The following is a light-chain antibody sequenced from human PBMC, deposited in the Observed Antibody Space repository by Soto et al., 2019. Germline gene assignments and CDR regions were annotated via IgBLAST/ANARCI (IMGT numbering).Light chain of an antibody. V-gene: IGKV1-27*01. Sequence: DIQMTQSPSSLSASVGDRVTITCRASQGISNYIAWYQQKPGKAPKLLIYAASTLQSGVPSRFSCSGSGTDFTLTINGLQPEDVATYSCQKYSSVPLFGPGTKVDIK. CDR1: QGISNY. CDR3: QKYSSVPL. J-gene: IGKJ3*01. CDR2: AAS.